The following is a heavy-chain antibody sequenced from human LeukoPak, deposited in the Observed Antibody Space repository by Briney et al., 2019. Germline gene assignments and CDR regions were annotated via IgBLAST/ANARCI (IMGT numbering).Heavy chain of an antibody. CDR1: GFTFSNYG. CDR3: ASPLDSSGYYLGY. V-gene: IGHV3-33*01. D-gene: IGHD3-22*01. J-gene: IGHJ4*02. CDR2: IWYDGSNK. Sequence: GGSLRLSCAASGFTFSNYGMHWVRQAPGKGLEWVAVIWYDGSNKYYADSVKGRFTISRDNSKSTLYLQMNSLRAEDTAVYYCASPLDSSGYYLGYWGQGTLVTVSS.